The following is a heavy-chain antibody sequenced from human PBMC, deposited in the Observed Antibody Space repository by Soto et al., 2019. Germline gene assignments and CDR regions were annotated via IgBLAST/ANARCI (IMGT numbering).Heavy chain of an antibody. CDR2: IKEDGTEI. Sequence: GGSLRLSCVASGFTFSSHWMNWVRQVPGKGLEWVANIKEDGTEINYVDSVKGRFAISRDNAKNSLYLQMDSLRVEDTAVYYCARDFSMVVVAPGYWGQGTLVTVSS. D-gene: IGHD3-22*01. CDR1: GFTFSSHW. V-gene: IGHV3-7*01. J-gene: IGHJ4*02. CDR3: ARDFSMVVVAPGY.